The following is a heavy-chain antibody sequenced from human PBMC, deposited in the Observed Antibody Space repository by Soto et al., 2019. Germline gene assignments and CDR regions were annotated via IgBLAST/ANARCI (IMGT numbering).Heavy chain of an antibody. CDR2: ISSSGSTI. CDR1: GFTFSDYY. D-gene: IGHD3-3*01. Sequence: GGSLRLSCAASGFTFSDYYMNWIRQAPEKGLEWVSYISSSGSTIYYADSVKGRFTISRDNAKNSLYLQMNSLRAEDTAVYYCARDLEWLPDAYFDYWGQGTLVTVSS. V-gene: IGHV3-11*01. J-gene: IGHJ4*02. CDR3: ARDLEWLPDAYFDY.